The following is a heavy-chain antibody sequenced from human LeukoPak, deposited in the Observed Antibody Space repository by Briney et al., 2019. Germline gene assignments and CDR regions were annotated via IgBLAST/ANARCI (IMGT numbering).Heavy chain of an antibody. J-gene: IGHJ3*02. CDR1: GFTFSGYW. V-gene: IGHV3-7*01. CDR2: IKQDGSEK. Sequence: GGSLRLSCAASGFTFSGYWMSWVRQAPGKGLEWVANIKQDGSEKYYVDSVKGRFTISRDNAKNSLYLQMNSLRAEDTAVYYCARVPVHSGDDAFDIWGQGTMVTVSS. D-gene: IGHD3-10*01. CDR3: ARVPVHSGDDAFDI.